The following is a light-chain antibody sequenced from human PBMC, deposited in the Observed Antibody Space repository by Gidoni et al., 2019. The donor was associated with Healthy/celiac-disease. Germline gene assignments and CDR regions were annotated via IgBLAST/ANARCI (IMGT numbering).Light chain of an antibody. CDR1: QIISSW. CDR2: DAS. J-gene: IGKJ1*01. V-gene: IGKV1-5*01. CDR3: QQYNSYLWT. Sequence: DIQMTQSPSTLSASVGDRVTITCRASQIISSWLAWYQQKPGKAPKLLIYDASSLERGVPSRLSVCGSGPEFTLTISSLQPDDFSTYSCQQYNSYLWTFGQGTKVEIK.